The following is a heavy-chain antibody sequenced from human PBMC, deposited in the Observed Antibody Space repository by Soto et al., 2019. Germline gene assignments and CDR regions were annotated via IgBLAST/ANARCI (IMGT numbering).Heavy chain of an antibody. CDR3: ARDSPNDYYDSSGSFDI. V-gene: IGHV3-48*02. CDR1: GFTFSRYS. Sequence: GGSLRLSCAASGFTFSRYSMNWVRQAPGKGLEWVSYISSSSSTIYYADSVKGRFTISRDNAKNSLYLQMNSLRDEDTAVYYCARDSPNDYYDSSGSFDIWGQGTMVTVSS. D-gene: IGHD3-22*01. CDR2: ISSSSSTI. J-gene: IGHJ3*02.